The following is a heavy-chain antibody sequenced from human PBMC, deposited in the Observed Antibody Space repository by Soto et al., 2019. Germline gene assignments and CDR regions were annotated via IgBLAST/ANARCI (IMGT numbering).Heavy chain of an antibody. CDR1: GASMSSGGYY. D-gene: IGHD3-22*01. CDR2: IYYSGST. CDR3: ASLYYYDSSGYYEIYYFDY. J-gene: IGHJ4*02. Sequence: PSETLSLTCTVSGASMSSGGYYWSWIRQHPGKGLEWIGYIYYSGSTYYNPSLKSRVTISVDTSKNQFSLKLSSVTAADTAVYYCASLYYYDSSGYYEIYYFDYWGQGTLVTVSS. V-gene: IGHV4-31*03.